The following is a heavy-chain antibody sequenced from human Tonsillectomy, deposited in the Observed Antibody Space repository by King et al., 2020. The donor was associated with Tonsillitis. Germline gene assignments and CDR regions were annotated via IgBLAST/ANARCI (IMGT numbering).Heavy chain of an antibody. J-gene: IGHJ4*02. CDR3: TKDPDYYDSSTS. CDR1: GFSFDDYA. V-gene: IGHV3-9*01. Sequence: EVQLVESGGALVQPGRSLRLSCAASGFSFDDYAMHWVRQAPGKGLEWVSGISWNSGTIGYADSVKGRFTISSDNAKNFLYLQMNSLRAEDTALYYCTKDPDYYDSSTSWGQGTLVTVSS. D-gene: IGHD3-22*01. CDR2: ISWNSGTI.